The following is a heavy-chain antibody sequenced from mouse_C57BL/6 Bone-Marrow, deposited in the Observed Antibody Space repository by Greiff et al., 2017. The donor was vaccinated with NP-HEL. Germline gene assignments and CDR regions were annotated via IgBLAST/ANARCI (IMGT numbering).Heavy chain of an antibody. CDR1: GYTFTDYY. V-gene: IGHV1-76*01. CDR3: ARGVGH. J-gene: IGHJ2*01. Sequence: QVQLKESGAELVRPGASVKLSCKASGYTFTDYYINWVKQRPGQGLEWIARIYPGSGNTYYNEKFKGKATLTAEKSSSTAYMQLSSLTSEDSAVYFCARGVGHWGQGTTLTVSS. D-gene: IGHD4-1*01. CDR2: IYPGSGNT.